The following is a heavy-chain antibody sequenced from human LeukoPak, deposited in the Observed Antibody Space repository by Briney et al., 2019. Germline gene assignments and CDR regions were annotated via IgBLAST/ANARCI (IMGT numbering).Heavy chain of an antibody. Sequence: SVKVSCKASGGTFSSYAISWVRQAPGQGLEWMGGIIPIFGTANYAQKFQGRVTITADESTSTAYMELSSLRSEDTAVYYCARPHRITMIVPGYDGFDPWGQGTLVTVSS. D-gene: IGHD3-22*01. J-gene: IGHJ5*02. CDR2: IIPIFGTA. V-gene: IGHV1-69*01. CDR3: ARPHRITMIVPGYDGFDP. CDR1: GGTFSSYA.